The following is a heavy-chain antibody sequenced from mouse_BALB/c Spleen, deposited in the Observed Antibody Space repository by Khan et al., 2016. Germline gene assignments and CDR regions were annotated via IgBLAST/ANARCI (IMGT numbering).Heavy chain of an antibody. D-gene: IGHD2-13*01. CDR2: IWSGGST. CDR1: GFSLISYG. J-gene: IGHJ2*01. Sequence: QVQLKESGPGLVQPSQSLSITCTVSGFSLISYGVHWVRQSPGKGLEWLGVIWSGGSTDYNAAFISRLSISKDNSKSQVFFKMNSLQAYDTAIYYCARDDFYFDYWGQGTTLTVSS. V-gene: IGHV2-4-1*01. CDR3: ARDDFYFDY.